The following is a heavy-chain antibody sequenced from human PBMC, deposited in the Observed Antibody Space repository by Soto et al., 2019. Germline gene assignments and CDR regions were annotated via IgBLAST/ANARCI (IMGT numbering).Heavy chain of an antibody. Sequence: QLQLQESGSGLVKPSQTLSLTCAVSGGSISSGGYSWSWIRQPPGKGLEWIGYIYHSGSTYYNPSIKSRVTISVDRSKNQFSLKLSSVTAADTAVYYCARDVVDYGGNQYWYFDLWGRGTLVTVSS. J-gene: IGHJ2*01. V-gene: IGHV4-30-2*01. CDR3: ARDVVDYGGNQYWYFDL. D-gene: IGHD4-17*01. CDR1: GGSISSGGYS. CDR2: IYHSGST.